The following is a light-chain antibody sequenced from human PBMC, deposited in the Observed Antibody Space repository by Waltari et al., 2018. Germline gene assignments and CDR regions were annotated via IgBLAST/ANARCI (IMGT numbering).Light chain of an antibody. V-gene: IGKV3D-15*01. CDR3: QQYNNWPRT. CDR1: QDVTNR. J-gene: IGKJ2*01. Sequence: TVMTHSPATLSVSPWVRVTLSCRASQDVTNRLAWFQQKPGQAPRLLMFDATTRETDFPGRFSGSGSGTEFTLTISSLQSEDFAVYYCQQYNNWPRTFGQGTKLEI. CDR2: DAT.